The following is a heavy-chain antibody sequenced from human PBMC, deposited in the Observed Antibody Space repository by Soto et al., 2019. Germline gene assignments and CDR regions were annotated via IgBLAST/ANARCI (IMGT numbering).Heavy chain of an antibody. D-gene: IGHD4-17*01. CDR1: GYTFTNYG. J-gene: IGHJ4*02. CDR3: GRAGGDFPRAVDY. CDR2: ISAYNGNT. Sequence: QVHLVQSGAEVKQPGASVKVSCKASGYTFTNYGISWVRQATGQGLEWMGWISAYNGNTNYVQKLQGRVSMTTDTSTSTTYMELRTLRSDDTAVYYCGRAGGDFPRAVDYWGQGTLVTVSS. V-gene: IGHV1-18*01.